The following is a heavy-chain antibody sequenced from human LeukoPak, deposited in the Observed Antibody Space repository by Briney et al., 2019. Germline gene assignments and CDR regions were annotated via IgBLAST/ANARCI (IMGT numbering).Heavy chain of an antibody. CDR1: GGSISSRPYY. D-gene: IGHD5-12*01. CDR2: ISSSGSTI. Sequence: LSLTCTVSGGSISSRPYYWGWVRQAPGKGLAWVSCISSSGSTIYYADSVKGRFTISRDNAKNSLYLHMNSLRAEDSAVYYCASETSGPYWGQGTLVTVSA. V-gene: IGHV3-48*03. J-gene: IGHJ4*02. CDR3: ASETSGPY.